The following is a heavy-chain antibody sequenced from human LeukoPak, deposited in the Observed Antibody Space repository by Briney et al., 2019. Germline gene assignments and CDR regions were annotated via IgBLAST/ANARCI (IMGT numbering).Heavy chain of an antibody. D-gene: IGHD6-6*01. Sequence: SETLSLTCTVSGGSISRDGYDWSWIRQPPGKGLEWIGYIFHSGTIDYNPSFRSRVTISIDRSKNQFFLKVTSVTAADTAVYYCATYSSSDIFDIWGRGTMVTVSS. J-gene: IGHJ3*02. CDR1: GGSISRDGYD. CDR2: IFHSGTI. V-gene: IGHV4-30-2*01. CDR3: ATYSSSDIFDI.